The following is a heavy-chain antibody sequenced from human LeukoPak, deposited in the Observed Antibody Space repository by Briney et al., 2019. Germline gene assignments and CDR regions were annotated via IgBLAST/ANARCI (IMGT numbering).Heavy chain of an antibody. D-gene: IGHD2-15*01. CDR1: GFTFSSYA. J-gene: IGHJ3*01. Sequence: GGSLRLSCAASGFTFSSYAMSWVRQAPGKGLEWVSAISGSGGSTYYADSVKGRFTISRDNAKNTLYLQMNSLRAEDTAVYYCAKPVAGTRNAFDVWGHGTLVTVSS. V-gene: IGHV3-23*01. CDR2: ISGSGGST. CDR3: AKPVAGTRNAFDV.